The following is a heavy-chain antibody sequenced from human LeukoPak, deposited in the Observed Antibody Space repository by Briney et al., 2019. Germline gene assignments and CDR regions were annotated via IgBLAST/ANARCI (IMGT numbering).Heavy chain of an antibody. CDR1: GFTFSSYA. Sequence: GGSLRLSCAASGFTFSSYAMSWVRQAPGKGLEWVSSISSSSSYIYYADSVKGRFTISRDNAKNSLYLQMNSLRAEDTAVYYCASDIVVVVAATSSYGMDVWGQGTTVTVSS. J-gene: IGHJ6*02. V-gene: IGHV3-21*01. CDR3: ASDIVVVVAATSSYGMDV. D-gene: IGHD2-15*01. CDR2: ISSSSSYI.